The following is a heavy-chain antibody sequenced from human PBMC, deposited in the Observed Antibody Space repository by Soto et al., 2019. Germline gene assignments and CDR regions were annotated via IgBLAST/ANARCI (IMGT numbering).Heavy chain of an antibody. CDR2: HSDST. Sequence: QVQLQESGPGLVKPSETLSLTCTVSGGSMRGQHWSWIRQPPGKGLEWIGHHSDSTNYNPSLKSRITISTDTSKNQFSQKLSSVTAADTAVYYCATYTVGEGGRGYWGQGTLVTVSS. CDR1: GGSMRGQH. J-gene: IGHJ4*02. CDR3: ATYTVGEGGRGY. D-gene: IGHD3-16*01. V-gene: IGHV4-4*09.